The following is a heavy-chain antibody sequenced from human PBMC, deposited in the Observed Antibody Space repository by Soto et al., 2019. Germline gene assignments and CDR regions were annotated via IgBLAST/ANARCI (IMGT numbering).Heavy chain of an antibody. D-gene: IGHD4-17*01. CDR1: GGTYRSES. Sequence: QVQLVQSGAEVKKPGSSVKVSCKASGGTYRSESISWLRQAPGQGLEWMGRIIPMFGIAKYPQRFQDRVTITADRSSPTAYMELSSLRSDATACYFCARGTPVPTSFFASWGQGTLVTVSS. J-gene: IGHJ5*01. CDR3: ARGTPVPTSFFAS. CDR2: IIPMFGIA. V-gene: IGHV1-69*02.